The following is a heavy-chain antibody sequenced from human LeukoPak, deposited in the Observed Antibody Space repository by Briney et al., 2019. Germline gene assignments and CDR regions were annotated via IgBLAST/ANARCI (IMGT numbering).Heavy chain of an antibody. CDR2: IRFDGSDK. CDR3: ASIMRDYYDSSGTLFDY. CDR1: GFTFSSYN. D-gene: IGHD3-22*01. Sequence: GGSLRLSCAASGFTFSSYNMHWVRQAPGKGLEWVAFIRFDGSDKYYADSVKGRFTVSRDNSKNTLYLQMNSLRAEDTAVYYCASIMRDYYDSSGTLFDYWGQGNLVTVSS. J-gene: IGHJ4*02. V-gene: IGHV3-30*02.